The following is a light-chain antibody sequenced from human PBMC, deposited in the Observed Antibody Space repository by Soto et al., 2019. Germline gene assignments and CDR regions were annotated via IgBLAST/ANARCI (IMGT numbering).Light chain of an antibody. CDR3: QKRSNWHRT. CDR1: QSLSSY. CDR2: DAY. Sequence: ELVSTPSRANRSFSPVERSTLSFMASQSLSSYLAWYQQKPGQYNRLIIYDAYNRATGIPARFSGSGSGTDFTLTISSIEPEDFAVYYCQKRSNWHRTFGQGTQVDIK. V-gene: IGKV3-11*01. J-gene: IGKJ1*01.